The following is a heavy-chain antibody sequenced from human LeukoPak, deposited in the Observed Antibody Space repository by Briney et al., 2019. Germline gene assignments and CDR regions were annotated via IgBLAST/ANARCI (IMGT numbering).Heavy chain of an antibody. CDR3: ATGSGSLNWFDP. Sequence: PSETLSLTCAVYAGSFSGYYWSWIRQPPGKGLEWIGEINHSGSTNYNPSLKSRVTISVDTSKNQFSLKLTSVTAADTAVYYCATGSGSLNWFDPWGQGTLVTVSS. V-gene: IGHV4-34*01. J-gene: IGHJ5*02. D-gene: IGHD3-10*01. CDR1: AGSFSGYY. CDR2: INHSGST.